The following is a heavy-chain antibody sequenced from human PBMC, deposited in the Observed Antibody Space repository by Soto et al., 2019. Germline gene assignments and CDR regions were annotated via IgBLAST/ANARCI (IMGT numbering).Heavy chain of an antibody. V-gene: IGHV3-7*01. J-gene: IGHJ4*02. CDR3: TRWDGRCSGGSCFFDS. CDR1: GFSLTQYW. D-gene: IGHD2-15*01. Sequence: EVQLVESGGGLFQSGGSLRLSCIASGFSLTQYWMSWVRHTPRKGLEWVAKINEDGTKRDYMESVEGRFTISRDNAKNSVSRQMNSLRADDTAVYFCTRWDGRCSGGSCFFDSWGQGTLVTVSS. CDR2: INEDGTKR.